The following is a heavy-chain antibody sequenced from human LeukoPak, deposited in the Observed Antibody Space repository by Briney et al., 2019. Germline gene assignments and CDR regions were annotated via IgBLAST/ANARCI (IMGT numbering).Heavy chain of an antibody. J-gene: IGHJ4*02. D-gene: IGHD6-13*01. CDR1: GFTFSDYY. V-gene: IGHV3-11*01. Sequence: NPGGSLRLSCAASGFTFSDYYMSWIRQAPGKGLEWVAYISSGGSTISHADSVKGRFTISRDNAENSLYLQMNSLRVEDTAVYYCARREAAGRCFDYWGQGTLVTVSS. CDR3: ARREAAGRCFDY. CDR2: ISSGGSTI.